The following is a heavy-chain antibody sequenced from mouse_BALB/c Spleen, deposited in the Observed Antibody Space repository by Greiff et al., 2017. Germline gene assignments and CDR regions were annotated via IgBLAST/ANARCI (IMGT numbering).Heavy chain of an antibody. CDR1: GYTFTDYW. V-gene: IGHV1-69*01. J-gene: IGHJ3*01. CDR2: IDTSDSYT. Sequence: VQLQQPGAELVMPGASVKMSCKASGYTFTDYWLHWVKQRPGQGLEWIGAIDTSDSYTSYNQKFKGKATLTVDESSSTAYMQLSSLASEDSAVYYCARWDDYDRSFAYRGQGTLVTVSA. CDR3: ARWDDYDRSFAY. D-gene: IGHD2-4*01.